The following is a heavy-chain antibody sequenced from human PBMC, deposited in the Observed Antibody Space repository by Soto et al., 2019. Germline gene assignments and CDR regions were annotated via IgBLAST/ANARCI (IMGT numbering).Heavy chain of an antibody. D-gene: IGHD1-26*01. J-gene: IGHJ4*02. CDR2: IRSKAHGGTT. V-gene: IGHV3-49*03. CDR3: TRDKTGELPYYFDL. CDR1: GFTFGDYA. Sequence: GGSLRLSCTASGFTFGDYAMSWFRQAPGKGLEWVGFIRSKAHGGTTEYAASVRGRFTISRDDSKSIAYLQMNSLKTEDTAVYYCTRDKTGELPYYFDLWGQGTLVTVSS.